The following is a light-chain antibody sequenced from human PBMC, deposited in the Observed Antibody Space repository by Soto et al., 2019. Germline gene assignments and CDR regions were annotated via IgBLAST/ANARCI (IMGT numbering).Light chain of an antibody. CDR1: SSDVGDYNY. J-gene: IGLJ1*01. Sequence: QSALTQPPSASGSPGQSVTISCTGTSSDVGDYNYVSWYQQHSGKAPKLMIYEVSKRPSGVPDRFSGSKSGNTASLTVSGLQAEDEADYYCSSYAGSLYVFGTGTKLTV. CDR2: EVS. CDR3: SSYAGSLYV. V-gene: IGLV2-8*01.